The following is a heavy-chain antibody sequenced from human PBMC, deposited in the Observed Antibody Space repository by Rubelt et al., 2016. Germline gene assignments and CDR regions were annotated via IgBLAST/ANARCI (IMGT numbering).Heavy chain of an antibody. D-gene: IGHD3-16*02. CDR1: GFTFSSYS. V-gene: IGHV3-23*04. CDR2: IIGSGEKT. J-gene: IGHJ2*01. Sequence: EVEVVESGGGFIQPGGSLRLSCVASGFTFSSYSMSWVRQAPGKGLEWVSGIIGSGEKTYYADSVTGRCTVSSDNPQSSLYLQMNSLRAEDTAVDYCARIPSYRNWYFDLWGRGTPVTVSS. CDR3: ARIPSYRNWYFDL.